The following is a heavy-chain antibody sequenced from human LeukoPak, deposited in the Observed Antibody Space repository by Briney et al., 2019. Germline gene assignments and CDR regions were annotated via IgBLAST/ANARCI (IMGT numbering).Heavy chain of an antibody. CDR1: GYTFTSYD. V-gene: IGHV1-8*01. D-gene: IGHD6-13*01. CDR2: MNPNSGNT. CDR3: ARGARAFSSSWYVDAFDI. J-gene: IGHJ3*02. Sequence: ASVKVSCKASGYTFTSYDINWVRQATGQGLEWMGWMNPNSGNTGYAQKFQGRVTMTRNTSISTAYMELSSLRSEDTAVYYCARGARAFSSSWYVDAFDIWGQGTMVTVSS.